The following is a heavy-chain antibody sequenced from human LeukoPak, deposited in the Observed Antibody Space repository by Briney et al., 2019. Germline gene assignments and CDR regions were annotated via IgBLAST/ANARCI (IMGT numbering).Heavy chain of an antibody. CDR1: GDSISNYY. J-gene: IGHJ5*02. V-gene: IGHV4-59*08. CDR3: ARLPLRNWFDP. Sequence: SETLSLTCTVSGDSISNYYWSWIRQPPGKGLEWIGYIYCSGGTNYNPSLKSRVTISVDTSKNQFSLKLTSVTAADTAVYYCARLPLRNWFDPWGQGTLVTVSS. CDR2: IYCSGGT.